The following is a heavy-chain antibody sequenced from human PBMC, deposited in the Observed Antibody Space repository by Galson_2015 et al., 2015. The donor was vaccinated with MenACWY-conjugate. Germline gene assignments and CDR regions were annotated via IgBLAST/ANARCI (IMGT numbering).Heavy chain of an antibody. V-gene: IGHV5-51*01. CDR1: GYSFFNYW. CDR3: ARQIAVAGSHYYYGLDV. D-gene: IGHD6-19*01. Sequence: QSGAEVKKPGESLKISCKGSGYSFFNYWIGWVRQMPGKGLEWMGIIHPGDSDTRYSPSFQGQVTMSVDKALSTAFLQWSSLRASDTAMYYCARQIAVAGSHYYYGLDVWGQGTTVTVSS. J-gene: IGHJ6*02. CDR2: IHPGDSDT.